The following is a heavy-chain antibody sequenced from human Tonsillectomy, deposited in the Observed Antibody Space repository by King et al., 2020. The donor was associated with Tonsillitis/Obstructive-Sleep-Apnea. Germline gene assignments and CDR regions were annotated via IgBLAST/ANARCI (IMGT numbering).Heavy chain of an antibody. CDR1: GFSFSSNG. J-gene: IGHJ4*02. D-gene: IGHD6-19*01. V-gene: IGHV3-30*18. Sequence: VQLVESGGGVVQPGRSLRLSCGASGFSFSSNGMHWVRQAPGKGLEWVAVISYDGSNKYYADSVKGRFTISRDNYKNTLYLQMNSLRAEDTAVYYCAKDLSSGWALDYWGQGTLVTVS. CDR3: AKDLSSGWALDY. CDR2: ISYDGSNK.